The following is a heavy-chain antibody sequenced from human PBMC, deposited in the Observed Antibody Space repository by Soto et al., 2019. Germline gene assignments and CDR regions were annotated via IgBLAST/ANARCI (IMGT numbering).Heavy chain of an antibody. CDR2: ISYDGSNK. V-gene: IGHV3-30-3*01. Sequence: QVQLVESGGGVVQPGRSLRLSCAASGFTFSSYAMHWVRQAPGKGLEWVAVISYDGSNKYYADSVKGRFTISRDNSKNTLYLQMNSLRAEDTAVYYCARDSGGWYFDLWGRGTLVTVSS. J-gene: IGHJ2*01. CDR1: GFTFSSYA. CDR3: ARDSGGWYFDL. D-gene: IGHD1-26*01.